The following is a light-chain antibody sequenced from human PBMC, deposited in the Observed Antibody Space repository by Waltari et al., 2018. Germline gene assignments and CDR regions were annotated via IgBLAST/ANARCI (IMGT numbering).Light chain of an antibody. Sequence: EIVLTQSPGTLSLSPGERATLSCSASQSVGRSLAWYQQIPGQAPRLLIYGASSRATGIPDRLSGSGSGTDFSLTISRLETEDFAVYFCQNYVRLPATFGQGTKVAI. CDR3: QNYVRLPAT. CDR1: QSVGRS. V-gene: IGKV3-20*01. CDR2: GAS. J-gene: IGKJ1*01.